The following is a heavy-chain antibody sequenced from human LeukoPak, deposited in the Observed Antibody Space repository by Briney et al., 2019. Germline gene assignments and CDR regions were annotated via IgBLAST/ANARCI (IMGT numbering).Heavy chain of an antibody. CDR2: ISAYNGNT. CDR3: ARLQYTKDWPPATFDL. CDR1: GYTFKNYI. Sequence: ASVNPSCQASGYTFKNYIIAWVRQAPGQGLEWMGWISAYNGNTNYAQKLQGRVTMTTDTSTSTAYMELRSLKSDDTAMYYCARLQYTKDWPPATFDLWGQGTMVSLSS. J-gene: IGHJ3*01. V-gene: IGHV1-18*01. D-gene: IGHD3/OR15-3a*01.